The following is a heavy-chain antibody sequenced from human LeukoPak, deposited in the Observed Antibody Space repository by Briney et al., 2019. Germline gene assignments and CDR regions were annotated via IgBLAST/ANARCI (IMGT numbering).Heavy chain of an antibody. Sequence: SETLSLTCAVNGESLRGYYWSWIRQSPGKGLEWIGEINHERSTNYNPSLKSRVSMSIDTSQNHFSLKVISLSAADTAVYFCARVPVSSWEVYYYYGMDVWGQGTTVIVSS. J-gene: IGHJ6*02. CDR3: ARVPVSSWEVYYYYGMDV. CDR2: INHERST. D-gene: IGHD2-2*01. V-gene: IGHV4-34*01. CDR1: GESLRGYY.